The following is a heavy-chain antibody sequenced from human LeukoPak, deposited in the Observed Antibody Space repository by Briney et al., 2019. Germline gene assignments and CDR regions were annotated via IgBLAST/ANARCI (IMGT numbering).Heavy chain of an antibody. V-gene: IGHV4-4*07. J-gene: IGHJ6*03. D-gene: IGHD3-10*01. CDR3: AREISGSYYNPLGYMDV. CDR2: IFTSGIT. Sequence: SETLSLTCTVSGGSISLYYWNWIRQPAGKGPEWIGRIFTSGITNCNPSLKSRVTMSVDTSKSQFSLALSSVTAADTAVYYCAREISGSYYNPLGYMDVWGKGTTVTVSS. CDR1: GGSISLYY.